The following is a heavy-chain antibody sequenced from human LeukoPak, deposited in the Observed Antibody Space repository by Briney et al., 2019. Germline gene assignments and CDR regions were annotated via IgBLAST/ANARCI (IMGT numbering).Heavy chain of an antibody. CDR2: INHTRST. CDR3: ARYYDFWSGNYGIDP. V-gene: IGHV4-34*01. J-gene: IGHJ5*02. D-gene: IGHD3-3*01. CDR1: GGSFSGYY. Sequence: SETLSLTCAVYGGSFSGYYWSWIRQPPGKGLEWIGQINHTRSTNYNPSLKSRVTISIDTSKNQFSLKLSSVTAADTAVYYCARYYDFWSGNYGIDPWGQGTLVTVSS.